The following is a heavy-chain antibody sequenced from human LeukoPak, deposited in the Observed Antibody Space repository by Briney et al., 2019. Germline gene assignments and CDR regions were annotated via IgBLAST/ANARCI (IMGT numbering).Heavy chain of an antibody. J-gene: IGHJ4*02. Sequence: GGSLRLSCAASGFTFSTYAMSWVRQAPGKGLEWVSTISGGGSSTYYADSVKGRFTISRDNSKNTLFLQMTSLRAEDTAVYYCAKYRTADSSGYSHYWGQGTLVTVSS. CDR2: ISGGGSST. D-gene: IGHD3-22*01. CDR3: AKYRTADSSGYSHY. CDR1: GFTFSTYA. V-gene: IGHV3-23*01.